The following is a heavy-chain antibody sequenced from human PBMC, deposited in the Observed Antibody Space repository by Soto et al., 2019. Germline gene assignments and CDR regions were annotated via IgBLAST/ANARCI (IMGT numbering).Heavy chain of an antibody. V-gene: IGHV3-30-3*01. CDR2: ISYDGSNK. CDR1: VFTFSSYA. D-gene: IGHD6-19*01. Sequence: QVQLVESVGGVVQPGRSLRLSCAASVFTFSSYAMHWVRQAPGKGLEWVAVISYDGSNKYYADSVKGRFTISRDNSKNTLYLQMNSLRAEDTAVYYCARDLEVAVAGAWGQGTLVTVSS. J-gene: IGHJ5*02. CDR3: ARDLEVAVAGA.